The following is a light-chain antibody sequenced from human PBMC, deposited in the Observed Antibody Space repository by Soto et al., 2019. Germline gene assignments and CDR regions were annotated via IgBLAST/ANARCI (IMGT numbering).Light chain of an antibody. J-gene: IGKJ4*01. CDR2: DAS. V-gene: IGKV3-11*01. CDR3: QQRKFWPPLT. CDR1: QSVDIY. Sequence: EVVVTQSPVTLALSPGERATLSCRTSQSVDIYVAWYQQKPGQAPRLLIYDASNRAPRIPARFSGSGSGTDFTLSISSLEPEDFAVYFCQQRKFWPPLTFGGGTKVEIK.